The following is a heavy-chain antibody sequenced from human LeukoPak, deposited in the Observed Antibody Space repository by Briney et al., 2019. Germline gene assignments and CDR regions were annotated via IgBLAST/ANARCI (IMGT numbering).Heavy chain of an antibody. CDR2: IYYSGST. CDR3: ARRMVVIAMRGMDV. J-gene: IGHJ6*04. CDR1: GGSFSGYY. Sequence: SETLSLTCAVYGGSFSGYYWSWIRQPPGKGLEWIGHIYYSGSTNYNPSLKSRVTISLDTSKNQFSLKLSSVTAADTAVYYCARRMVVIAMRGMDVWGKGTTVTVSS. D-gene: IGHD2-21*01. V-gene: IGHV4-59*08.